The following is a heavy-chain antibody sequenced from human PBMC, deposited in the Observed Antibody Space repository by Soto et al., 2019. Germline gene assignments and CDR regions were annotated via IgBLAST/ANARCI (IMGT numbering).Heavy chain of an antibody. D-gene: IGHD6-13*01. Sequence: ETLSLTCTVSGDSITRGAYYWTWIRQHPGKGLEWIGYIYYSGRTNYNPSLKSRVTISVDTSKNQFSLKLSSLRADDTAVYYCARVHSSSYHYFDYWGQGTLVTVSS. CDR1: GDSITRGAYY. CDR3: ARVHSSSYHYFDY. CDR2: IYYSGRT. V-gene: IGHV4-61*08. J-gene: IGHJ4*02.